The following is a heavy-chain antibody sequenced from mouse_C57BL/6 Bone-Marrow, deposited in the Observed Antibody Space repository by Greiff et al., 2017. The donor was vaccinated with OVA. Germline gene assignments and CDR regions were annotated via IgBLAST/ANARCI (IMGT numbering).Heavy chain of an antibody. V-gene: IGHV1-59*01. CDR1: GYTFTSYW. D-gene: IGHD4-1*01. CDR3: ARERELGRMGY. CDR2: IDPSYSYT. J-gene: IGHJ2*01. Sequence: VQLQQPGAELVRPGTSVKLSCKASGYTFTSYWMHWVKQRPGQGLEWIGVIDPSYSYTNYNQKFKGKATLTVDTSSSTAYMQLSSLTSEDSAVYYCARERELGRMGYWGQGTTLTVSS.